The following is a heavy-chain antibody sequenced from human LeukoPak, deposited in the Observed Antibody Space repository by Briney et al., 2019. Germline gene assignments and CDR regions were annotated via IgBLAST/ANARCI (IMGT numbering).Heavy chain of an antibody. V-gene: IGHV4-39*01. Sequence: PSETLSLTCTVSGGSMGSSSYNWGWIRQPPGKGLEWIGSIDYSGSTYYNPSLKSRVTISVDTSKKQFSLKLSSVTAADTAVYYCARHYNWNGRFDIWGQGTMVTVSS. D-gene: IGHD1-20*01. CDR3: ARHYNWNGRFDI. CDR2: IDYSGST. CDR1: GGSMGSSSYN. J-gene: IGHJ3*02.